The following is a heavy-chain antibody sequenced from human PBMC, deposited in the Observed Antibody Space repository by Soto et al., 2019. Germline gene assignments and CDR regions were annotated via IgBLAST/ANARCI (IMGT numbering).Heavy chain of an antibody. J-gene: IGHJ3*02. CDR3: ARDTSGSLGDAFDI. D-gene: IGHD1-26*01. Sequence: SETLSLTCAVSVSSIGSSYYWVWIRRPPGKGLEWVGTIHHGGSSFYNPSLKSRVTMSVDTSQNQFSLKLSSVTAADTAVYYCARDTSGSLGDAFDIWGQGTMVTVSS. CDR1: VSSIGSSYY. V-gene: IGHV4-38-2*02. CDR2: IHHGGSS.